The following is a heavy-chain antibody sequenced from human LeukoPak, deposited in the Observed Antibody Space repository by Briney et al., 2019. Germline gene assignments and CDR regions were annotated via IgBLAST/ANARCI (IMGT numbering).Heavy chain of an antibody. CDR3: ARVKYSSGWYDGY. V-gene: IGHV1-2*02. D-gene: IGHD6-19*01. Sequence: ASVKVSCKASGYSFTGNYMHWVRQAPGQGLEWMGWINPNSGDTNFAQKFQGRVTMTRDTSISTVYMELSRLRPDDTAVYYCARVKYSSGWYDGYWGQGTLVTVSS. J-gene: IGHJ4*02. CDR1: GYSFTGNY. CDR2: INPNSGDT.